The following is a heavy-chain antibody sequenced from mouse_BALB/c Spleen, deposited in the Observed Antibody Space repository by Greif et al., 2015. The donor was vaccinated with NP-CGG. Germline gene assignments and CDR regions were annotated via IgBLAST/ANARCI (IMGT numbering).Heavy chain of an antibody. V-gene: IGHV1-54*03. D-gene: IGHD1-1*01. CDR3: ARGTPIYYYGSSYFDY. J-gene: IGHJ2*01. CDR1: GYAFTNYL. Sequence: QVQLQQSGAELVRPGTSVKVSCKASGYAFTNYLIEWVKQRPGQGLEWIGVINPGSGGTNYNEKFKGKATLTADKSSSTAYMQLSSLTSDDSAVYFCARGTPIYYYGSSYFDYWGQGTTLTVSS. CDR2: INPGSGGT.